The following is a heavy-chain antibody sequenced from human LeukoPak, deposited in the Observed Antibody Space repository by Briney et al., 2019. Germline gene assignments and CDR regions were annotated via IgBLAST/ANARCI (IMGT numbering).Heavy chain of an antibody. V-gene: IGHV3-30*03. CDR3: TTFNM. CDR2: ISYDGGNK. CDR1: GLTFTDYG. Sequence: GGSLRLSCAASGLTFTDYGIHWVRQAPGKGLEWVAVISYDGGNKNYADSVKGRFTISRDNSKNTLYLQMDSLRVDDTALYSCTTFNMWGLGTMVTVSS. J-gene: IGHJ3*02.